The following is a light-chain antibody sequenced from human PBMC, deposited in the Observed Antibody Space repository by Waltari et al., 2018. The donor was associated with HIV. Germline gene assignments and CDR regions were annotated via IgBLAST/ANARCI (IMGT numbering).Light chain of an antibody. J-gene: IGLJ2*01. CDR1: SSDVGGYNY. CDR2: EVS. V-gene: IGLV2-8*01. CDR3: SSYAGSNMV. Sequence: QSALTQPPSASGSPGQSVTISCTGTSSDVGGYNYVSWYQQHPGKAPKLMIYEVSKRLSGVSFRFSCSNSGNTASLTFSGLQAEDEVDYYCSSYAGSNMVFGGWSILTVL.